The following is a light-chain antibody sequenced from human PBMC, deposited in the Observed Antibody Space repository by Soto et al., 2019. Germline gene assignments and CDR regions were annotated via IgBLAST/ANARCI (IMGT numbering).Light chain of an antibody. CDR3: CSHAGSHVI. V-gene: IGLV2-23*02. J-gene: IGLJ2*01. CDR1: TRDVGTYKF. Sequence: QSVLTQPASVSGSPGQSITISCTGTTRDVGTYKFISWYQQHPGIAPKLMIYEVSERPSGVSNRFSGSKSGNTASLTISGLQAEDEADYYCCSHAGSHVIFGGGTKVTVL. CDR2: EVS.